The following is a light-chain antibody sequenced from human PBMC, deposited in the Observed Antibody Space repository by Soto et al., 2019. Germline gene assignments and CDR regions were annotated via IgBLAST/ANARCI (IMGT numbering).Light chain of an antibody. V-gene: IGKV1-39*01. CDR1: QSISTY. CDR3: QQSYMTFMYT. J-gene: IGKJ2*01. CDR2: GAY. Sequence: DIQMTQSPSSLSASVGDRVTITCRASQSISTYLNWYQQKPGKAPKLLIYGAYYMQSGVPARFSGSGSGSDFTHAISSLQPEDYATYYCQQSYMTFMYTFGQGTKLEIK.